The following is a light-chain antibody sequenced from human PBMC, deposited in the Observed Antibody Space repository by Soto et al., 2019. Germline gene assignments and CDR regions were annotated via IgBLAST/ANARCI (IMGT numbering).Light chain of an antibody. Sequence: EIVLTQSPGTLSLSPGEGATLSCRASQSVGGTFLAWYQQKGGQAPRLLIHGASNRATGIPDRFSGSRSGTDFTLTISRLEPEDFAVYYCQQYGGSPRTFGQGTKVDIK. CDR2: GAS. CDR3: QQYGGSPRT. J-gene: IGKJ1*01. CDR1: QSVGGTF. V-gene: IGKV3-20*01.